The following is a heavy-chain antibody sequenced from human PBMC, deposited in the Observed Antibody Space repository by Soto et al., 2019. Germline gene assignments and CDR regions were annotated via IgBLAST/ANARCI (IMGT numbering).Heavy chain of an antibody. CDR2: IYFSGTT. CDR1: GGSISSGGYY. CDR3: ARVPPWGNSAGDYYIQHYDS. Sequence: SETLSLTCTVSGGSISSGGYYWSWIRQYPGKGLDWIGYIYFSGTTYYNPSLKSRVTISLDTSKNQFSLKLSSVTAADTAVYYCARVPPWGNSAGDYYIQHYDSWGQGTPVTVSS. D-gene: IGHD3-10*01. V-gene: IGHV4-31*03. J-gene: IGHJ4*02.